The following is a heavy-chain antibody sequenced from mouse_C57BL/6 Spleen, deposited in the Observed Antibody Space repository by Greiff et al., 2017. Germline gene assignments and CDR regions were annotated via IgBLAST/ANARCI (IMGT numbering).Heavy chain of an antibody. V-gene: IGHV1-39*01. Sequence: VQLKESGPELVKPGASVKISCKASGYSFTDYNMNWVKQSNGKSLEWIGVINPNYGTTSYNQKFKGKATLTVDQSSSTAYMQLNSLTSEDSAVYYCARSDYYGSSYVGMDYWGQGTSVTVSS. CDR2: INPNYGTT. CDR1: GYSFTDYN. J-gene: IGHJ4*01. CDR3: ARSDYYGSSYVGMDY. D-gene: IGHD1-1*01.